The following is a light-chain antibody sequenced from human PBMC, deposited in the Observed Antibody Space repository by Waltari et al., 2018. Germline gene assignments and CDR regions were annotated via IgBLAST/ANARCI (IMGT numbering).Light chain of an antibody. CDR2: EDS. CDR1: SSNIGNNY. Sequence: QSVLPQPPSVSAAPGPRVPISSPAASSNIGNNYFSGYRQFPGTVPKLLIYEDSERPSGIPGRFSGSKSGTSATLDITGLQAGDEADYYCGTWDSSLSGAVFGGGTHLTVL. J-gene: IGLJ7*01. V-gene: IGLV1-51*02. CDR3: GTWDSSLSGAV.